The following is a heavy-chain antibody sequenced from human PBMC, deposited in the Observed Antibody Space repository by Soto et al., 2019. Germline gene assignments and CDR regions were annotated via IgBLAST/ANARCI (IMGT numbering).Heavy chain of an antibody. V-gene: IGHV3-23*01. D-gene: IGHD2-2*01. J-gene: IGHJ6*02. CDR2: ISGSGGST. CDR1: GFTFSSYA. CDR3: AKTVVPAAPTDYYYYYYGMDV. Sequence: GGSLRLSCAASGFTFSSYAMSWVRQAPGKGLEWVSAISGSGGSTYYADSVKGRFTISRDNSKNTLYLQMDSLRAEDTSVYYCAKTVVPAAPTDYYYYYYGMDVWGQGTTVTVSS.